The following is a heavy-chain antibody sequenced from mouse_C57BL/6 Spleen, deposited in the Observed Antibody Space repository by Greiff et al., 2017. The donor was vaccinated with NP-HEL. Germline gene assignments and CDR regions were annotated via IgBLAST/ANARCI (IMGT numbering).Heavy chain of an antibody. J-gene: IGHJ4*01. CDR2: IWRDGST. CDR3: ARQDYYGSSPPYAMDY. Sequence: VHLVESGPGLVAPSQSLSITCTVSGFSLTSYGVHWVRQPPGKGLEWLVVIWRDGSTTYNSALKSRLSIINDNSKSQVFLKMNSLQTDDTAMYYCARQDYYGSSPPYAMDYWGQGTSVTVSS. V-gene: IGHV2-6-1*01. D-gene: IGHD1-1*01. CDR1: GFSLTSYG.